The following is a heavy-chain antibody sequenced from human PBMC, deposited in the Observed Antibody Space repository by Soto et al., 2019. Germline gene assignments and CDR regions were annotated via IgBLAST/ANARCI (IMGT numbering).Heavy chain of an antibody. D-gene: IGHD1-26*01. J-gene: IGHJ4*02. CDR3: ARAMGAINYFDY. Sequence: QVQLQESGPGLVKPSQTLSLTCTVSGGSIRSGGYYWSWIRQHPGKGLEWIGYFYYSGNTYYNPSLKSRLTISGDTSKNQFSLNLSSVTAEDTAVYYCARAMGAINYFDYWGQGTLVTVSS. V-gene: IGHV4-31*03. CDR2: FYYSGNT. CDR1: GGSIRSGGYY.